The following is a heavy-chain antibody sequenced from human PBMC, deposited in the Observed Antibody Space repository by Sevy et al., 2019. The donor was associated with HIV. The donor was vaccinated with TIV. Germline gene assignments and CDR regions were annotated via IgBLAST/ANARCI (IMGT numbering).Heavy chain of an antibody. CDR1: GFTFITYD. CDR3: TRSGGYSDYGMDV. D-gene: IGHD5-12*01. Sequence: GGSLRLSCAASGFTFITYDMHWVRHVTGKGLEWVSGVGPAGDTFYPGSVKGRFTISRENAKNSRYLQMNNLRAGDTAVYYCTRSGGYSDYGMDVWGQGTTVTVSS. V-gene: IGHV3-13*01. CDR2: VGPAGDT. J-gene: IGHJ6*02.